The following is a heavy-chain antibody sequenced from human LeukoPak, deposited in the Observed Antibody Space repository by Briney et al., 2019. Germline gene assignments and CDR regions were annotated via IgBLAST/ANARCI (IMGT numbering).Heavy chain of an antibody. D-gene: IGHD2-21*02. CDR1: GFTFSSYW. V-gene: IGHV3-7*01. J-gene: IGHJ4*02. Sequence: GGSLRLSCAASGFTFSSYWMSWVRQAAGKGLEWVANIKQDGSEKYYVDSVKGRFTISRDNAKNSLYLQMNSLRAEDTAVYYCAREIVVVVTAHLFDYWGQGTLVTVSS. CDR2: IKQDGSEK. CDR3: AREIVVVVTAHLFDY.